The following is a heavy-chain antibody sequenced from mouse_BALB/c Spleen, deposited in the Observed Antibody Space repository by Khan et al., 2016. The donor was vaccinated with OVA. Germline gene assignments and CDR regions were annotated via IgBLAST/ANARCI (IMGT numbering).Heavy chain of an antibody. CDR3: ARTARIKY. Sequence: EVQLQESGPGLVKPSQSLSLTCTVTGFSITSGYGWNWIRQFPGNKLEWMGYISYSGSNNNNPSLKSRIFSTLDTSKNQFFQQLKSVTTEDTATYYCARTARIKYWGQGTTLTVSS. CDR2: ISYSGSN. CDR1: GFSITSGYG. V-gene: IGHV3-2*02. J-gene: IGHJ2*01. D-gene: IGHD1-2*01.